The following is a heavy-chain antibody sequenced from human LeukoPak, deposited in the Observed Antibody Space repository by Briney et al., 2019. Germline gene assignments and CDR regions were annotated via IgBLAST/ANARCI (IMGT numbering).Heavy chain of an antibody. CDR1: GFTVSSNY. J-gene: IGHJ4*02. V-gene: IGHV3-66*01. D-gene: IGHD3-22*01. CDR2: IYSGGST. Sequence: GGSLRLSCAASGFTVSSNYMSWVRQAPGKGLEWVSVIYSGGSTYYADSVKGRFTISRDNSKNTLYLQMNSLRAEDTAVYYCARDSLYYYDSSGPLVDYWGQGTLVTVSS. CDR3: ARDSLYYYDSSGPLVDY.